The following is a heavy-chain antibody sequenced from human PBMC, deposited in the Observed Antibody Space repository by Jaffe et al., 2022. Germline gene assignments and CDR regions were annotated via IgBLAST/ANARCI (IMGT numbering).Heavy chain of an antibody. CDR2: ISSSSSTI. Sequence: EVQLVESGGGLVQPGGSLRLSCAASGFTFSSYSMNWVRQAPGKGLEWVSYISSSSSTIYYADSVKGRFTISRDNAKNSLYLQMNSLRAEDTAVYYCARSIQSYGYGYWGQGTLVTVSS. CDR3: ARSIQSYGYGY. D-gene: IGHD5-18*01. V-gene: IGHV3-48*01. J-gene: IGHJ4*02. CDR1: GFTFSSYS.